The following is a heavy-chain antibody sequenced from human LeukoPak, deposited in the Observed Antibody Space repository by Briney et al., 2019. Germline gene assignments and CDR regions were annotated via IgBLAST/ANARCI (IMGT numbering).Heavy chain of an antibody. J-gene: IGHJ4*02. CDR3: ARGGEREYSKVHFDC. V-gene: IGHV4-59*01. Sequence: SETLSLTCTVSGSSINNYYWSWIRQSPGKGLEWIGYIYHTGSTNYHPSLRSRVTMSVDTSRNQFSLKLNSVTAADTAVYFCARGGEREYSKVHFDCWGQGVLLTVSS. CDR2: IYHTGST. CDR1: GSSINNYY. D-gene: IGHD4-11*01.